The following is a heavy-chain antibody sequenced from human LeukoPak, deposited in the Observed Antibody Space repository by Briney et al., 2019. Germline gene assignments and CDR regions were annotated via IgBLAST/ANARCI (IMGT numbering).Heavy chain of an antibody. V-gene: IGHV4-31*03. CDR2: IYYSGST. D-gene: IGHD3-10*01. Sequence: PSQTLSLTCTVSGGSISSGGYYWSWIRQHPGKGLEWIGYIYYSGSTYYNPSPKSRVTISVDTSKNQFFLKLSSVTAADTAVYYCAAGGSRQRDYWGQGTLVTVSS. J-gene: IGHJ4*02. CDR1: GGSISSGGYY. CDR3: AAGGSRQRDY.